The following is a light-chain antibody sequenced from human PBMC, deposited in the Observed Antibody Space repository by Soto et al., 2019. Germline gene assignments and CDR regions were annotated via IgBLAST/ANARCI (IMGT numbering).Light chain of an antibody. CDR2: AAS. Sequence: DFQMTQSPSSVSASVGDRVTISCRARRDINTWLAWYQQKPGKAPKLPIYAASTLQNGVPSRFSGSGSGTDFTLTISSLQPEDFATYYCHQANTLPLTFGGGTKVEIK. CDR1: RDINTW. CDR3: HQANTLPLT. V-gene: IGKV1-12*01. J-gene: IGKJ4*01.